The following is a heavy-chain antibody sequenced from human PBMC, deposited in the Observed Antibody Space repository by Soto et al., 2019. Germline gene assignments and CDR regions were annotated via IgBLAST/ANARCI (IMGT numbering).Heavy chain of an antibody. V-gene: IGHV3-11*06. D-gene: IGHD4-17*01. CDR2: ISSSGSYS. CDR3: ARDIYAHDY. Sequence: PGGSLRLSCAASGFTFSDYYMSWIRQAPGKGLEWVSYISSSGSYSNYAASVKGRFTISRDNAKNSLYLQMNSLRAEDTAVYYCARDIYAHDYWGQGTLVTVSS. CDR1: GFTFSDYY. J-gene: IGHJ4*02.